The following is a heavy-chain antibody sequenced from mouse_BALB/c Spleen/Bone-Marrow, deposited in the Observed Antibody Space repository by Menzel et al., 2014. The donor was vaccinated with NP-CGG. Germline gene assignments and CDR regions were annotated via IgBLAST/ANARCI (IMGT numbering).Heavy chain of an antibody. CDR1: GFTFSSFG. J-gene: IGHJ1*01. V-gene: IGHV5-17*02. D-gene: IGHD1-2*01. CDR2: INGGSNTI. CDR3: ARGTTALRYFDV. Sequence: EVQGVESGGGLVQPGGSRKLSCAASGFTFSSFGMHWVRQAPEEGLEWVAYINGGSNTIYYADTVKGRFTISRDNPKNTLFLQMTSLRSEDTAMYFCARGTTALRYFDVWGAGTTVTASS.